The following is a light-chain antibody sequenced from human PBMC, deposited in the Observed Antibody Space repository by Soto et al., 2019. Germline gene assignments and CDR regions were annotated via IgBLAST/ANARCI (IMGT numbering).Light chain of an antibody. J-gene: IGKJ5*01. CDR3: QQSYSTPIT. CDR1: QSISTS. V-gene: IGKV1-39*01. Sequence: DIKLTQSPSSLSASVGDRVTLTGRASQSISTSLNWYQQKPGKAPDLLIYGASSLQSGVTSRFTGSGSGTDFTLTITDLQPEDFATYYCQQSYSTPITFGQGTRLEIK. CDR2: GAS.